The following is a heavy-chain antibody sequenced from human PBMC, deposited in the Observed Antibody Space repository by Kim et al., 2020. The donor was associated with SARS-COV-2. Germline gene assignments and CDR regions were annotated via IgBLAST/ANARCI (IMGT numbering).Heavy chain of an antibody. D-gene: IGHD4-17*01. V-gene: IGHV3-33*01. CDR1: GFTFSSYG. CDR2: IWYDGSNK. Sequence: GGSLRLSCAASGFTFSSYGMHWVRQAPGKGLEWVAVIWYDGSNKYYADSVKGRFTISRDNSKNTLYLQMNSLRAEDTAVYYCARDLTVTTKGNYYYGMDVWGQGTTVTVSS. CDR3: ARDLTVTTKGNYYYGMDV. J-gene: IGHJ6*02.